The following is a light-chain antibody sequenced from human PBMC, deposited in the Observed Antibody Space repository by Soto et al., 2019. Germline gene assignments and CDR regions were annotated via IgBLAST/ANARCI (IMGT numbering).Light chain of an antibody. J-gene: IGKJ1*01. Sequence: EIVLTQSPATLSLSPGERATLSCRASQSVSSYFAWYQQKPGQAPRLLIYDASNSATGIPARFSGSGSGPDFTLTISSLETEDFADYYCQQRSNWPPTFGQGTKVEIK. CDR2: DAS. CDR3: QQRSNWPPT. V-gene: IGKV3-11*01. CDR1: QSVSSY.